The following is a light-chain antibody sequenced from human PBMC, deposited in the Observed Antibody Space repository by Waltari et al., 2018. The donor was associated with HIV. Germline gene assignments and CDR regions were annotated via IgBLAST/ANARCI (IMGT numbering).Light chain of an antibody. CDR2: EVT. Sequence: QSALTQPASVSGSPGQSITISCAGASNDVGYYNLVSWYQQHPGKDPKLMIYEVTKRPSGDSHRFSGAKSGNMASLTISGLQGEDEADYYCCSYAGSGTWVFGGGTKVTVL. CDR1: SNDVGYYNL. CDR3: CSYAGSGTWV. V-gene: IGLV2-23*02. J-gene: IGLJ3*02.